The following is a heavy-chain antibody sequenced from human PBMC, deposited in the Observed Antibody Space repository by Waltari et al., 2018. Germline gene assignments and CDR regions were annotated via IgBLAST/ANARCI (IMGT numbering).Heavy chain of an antibody. Sequence: EVQLVESGGGLVHPGGSLRLSCAASGFTVISNHMSWVRQAPGKGLEWVSLIYDAGSTFYPDSVRGRFTISRDKSKNTVHLQMNSLRVEDTAIYYCARARDEETAMVYFDRWGQGTLVSVSS. D-gene: IGHD5-18*01. J-gene: IGHJ4*02. CDR1: GFTVISNH. V-gene: IGHV3-66*02. CDR3: ARARDEETAMVYFDR. CDR2: IYDAGST.